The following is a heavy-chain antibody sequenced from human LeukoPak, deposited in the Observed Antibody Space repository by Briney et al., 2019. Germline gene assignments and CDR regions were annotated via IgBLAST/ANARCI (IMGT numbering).Heavy chain of an antibody. J-gene: IGHJ4*02. V-gene: IGHV1-2*02. CDR1: GYTFTGYY. CDR2: INPNSGGT. D-gene: IGHD2-2*01. Sequence: ASVTDSCKASGYTFTGYYIHWVRQAPGQGLEWMGWINPNSGGTNYAQKFQGRVTMTRDTSISTAYMELSRLRSDDTAVYYCASRNTRYCSSTSCHVDWRQGTLVTVSS. CDR3: ASRNTRYCSSTSCHVD.